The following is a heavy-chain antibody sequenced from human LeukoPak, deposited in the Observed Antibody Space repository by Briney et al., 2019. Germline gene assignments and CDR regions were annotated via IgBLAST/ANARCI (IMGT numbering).Heavy chain of an antibody. V-gene: IGHV3-21*01. D-gene: IGHD3-16*01. Sequence: GGSLRLSCVVSGYTFSTYSMDWVRQAPGKGLEWVSSISYSSSYIFYTDSVKGRFTISRDDAKNSLFLQMNSLRAEDTAVYYCAGITLQGPYGMDVWGQGTTVAVSS. CDR3: AGITLQGPYGMDV. CDR1: GYTFSTYS. CDR2: ISYSSSYI. J-gene: IGHJ6*02.